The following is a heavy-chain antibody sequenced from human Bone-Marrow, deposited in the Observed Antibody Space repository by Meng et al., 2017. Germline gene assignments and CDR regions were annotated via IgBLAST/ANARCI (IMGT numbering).Heavy chain of an antibody. J-gene: IGHJ4*02. Sequence: QITLKESGPTLVKPTQTLTLTCTFSGFPLSTSGVGVGWIRQPPGKALEWLALIYWDDVKRYSPSLKSRLSIVKDTSKNQVVLTMTNVDPVDTGTYYCTHRDYGDLLAHWGQGTLVTVSS. V-gene: IGHV2-5*02. CDR1: GFPLSTSGVG. CDR3: THRDYGDLLAH. CDR2: IYWDDVK. D-gene: IGHD4-17*01.